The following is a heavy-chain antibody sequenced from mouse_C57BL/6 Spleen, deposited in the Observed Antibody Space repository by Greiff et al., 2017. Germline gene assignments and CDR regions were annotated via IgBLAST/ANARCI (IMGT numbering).Heavy chain of an antibody. Sequence: QVQLKQPGAELVRPGSSVKLSCKASGYTFTSYWMDWVKQRPGQGLEWIGNIYPSDSETHYNQKFKDKATLTVDKSSSTAYMQLSSLTSEDSAVYYGARGGVVDDWYFDVWGTGTTVTVSS. CDR3: ARGGVVDDWYFDV. V-gene: IGHV1-61*01. J-gene: IGHJ1*03. D-gene: IGHD1-1*02. CDR1: GYTFTSYW. CDR2: IYPSDSET.